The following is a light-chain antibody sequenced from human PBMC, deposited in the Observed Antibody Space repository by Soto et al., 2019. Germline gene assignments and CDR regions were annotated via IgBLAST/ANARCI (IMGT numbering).Light chain of an antibody. CDR1: QSLNGR. CDR2: DVS. J-gene: IGKJ2*01. Sequence: DIQMTQSPSTLSASMGARVTITCRASQSLNGRLAWYQQKPGRPPKLLIYDVSFLESGVPSRFSGSGSGTDFNLTISSLRPDDFATFYCQQYNVYPYTFGQGTRLDIQ. V-gene: IGKV1-5*01. CDR3: QQYNVYPYT.